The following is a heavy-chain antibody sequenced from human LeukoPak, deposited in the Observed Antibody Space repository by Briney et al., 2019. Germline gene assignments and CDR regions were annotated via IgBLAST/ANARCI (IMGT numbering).Heavy chain of an antibody. D-gene: IGHD2-21*01. CDR1: GFTFSSYG. V-gene: IGHV3-30*02. Sequence: GGSLRLSCAASGFTFSSYGMYWVRQAPDKGLEWVAFIRYDGTDKYYTDSVKGRFTISRDNSKNTLYLQMNSLRAEDTAVYYCAKDRGPVIAPPYYFDYWGQGTLVTVSS. CDR3: AKDRGPVIAPPYYFDY. J-gene: IGHJ4*02. CDR2: IRYDGTDK.